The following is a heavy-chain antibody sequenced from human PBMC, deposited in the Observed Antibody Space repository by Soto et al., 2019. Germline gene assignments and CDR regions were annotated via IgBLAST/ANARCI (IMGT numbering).Heavy chain of an antibody. CDR3: ARAGTVTTHLSYYGMDV. CDR2: ISAYNGNT. V-gene: IGHV1-18*04. J-gene: IGHJ6*02. D-gene: IGHD4-17*01. CDR1: GYTFTSYG. Sequence: QVQLVQSGAEVKKPGASVKVSCKASGYTFTSYGISWVRQATGQGLEWMGWISAYNGNTNYAQKLQGRVTMTTDTSTSTAYMELRSLRSDDTAVYYCARAGTVTTHLSYYGMDVWGQGTTVTVSS.